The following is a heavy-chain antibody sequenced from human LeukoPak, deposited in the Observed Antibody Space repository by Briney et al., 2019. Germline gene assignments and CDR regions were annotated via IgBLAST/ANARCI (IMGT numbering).Heavy chain of an antibody. J-gene: IGHJ4*02. Sequence: KPSETLSLTCTVSGGSISSYYWSWIRQPPGKGLEWIGYIYYSGSTNYNPSLKSRATISVDTSKNQFSLKLSSVTAADTAVYYCARSIVGATSFDYWGQGTLVTVSS. CDR2: IYYSGST. CDR3: ARSIVGATSFDY. CDR1: GGSISSYY. V-gene: IGHV4-59*08. D-gene: IGHD1-26*01.